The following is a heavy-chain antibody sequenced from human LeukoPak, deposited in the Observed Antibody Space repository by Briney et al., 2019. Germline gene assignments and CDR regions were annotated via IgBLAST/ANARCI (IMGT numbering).Heavy chain of an antibody. CDR3: ARNLMVRGVIPGGY. Sequence: GASVKVSCKASGYTFTSYDINWVRQATGQGLEGMGWMNPNSGKTGYAQKFQGRVTMTRNTSISTAYMELSSLRSEDTAVYYCARNLMVRGVIPGGYWGQGTLVTVSS. V-gene: IGHV1-8*01. D-gene: IGHD3-10*01. CDR1: GYTFTSYD. J-gene: IGHJ4*02. CDR2: MNPNSGKT.